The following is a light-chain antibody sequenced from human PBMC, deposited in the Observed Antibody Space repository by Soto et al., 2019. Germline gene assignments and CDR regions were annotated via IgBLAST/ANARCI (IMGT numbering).Light chain of an antibody. Sequence: DIRVTQSPSSLSASVGDRVTITCRTSQNISSHFNWYRQKPGKAPKFLIHAATSLQSGVPSSFSGKGSGTDFTLTISRLQPEDVPTYFFHQGYSIPITVGGGTRLDIK. CDR2: AAT. CDR3: HQGYSIPIT. CDR1: QNISSH. J-gene: IGKJ5*01. V-gene: IGKV1-39*01.